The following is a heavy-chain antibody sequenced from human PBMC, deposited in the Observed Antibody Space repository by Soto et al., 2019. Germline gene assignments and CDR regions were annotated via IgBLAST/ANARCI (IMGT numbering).Heavy chain of an antibody. CDR2: IYNSGTT. D-gene: IGHD6-13*01. CDR3: ASGSSASAYIDY. J-gene: IGHJ4*02. V-gene: IGHV4-61*08. CDR1: GGSVSSGGHY. Sequence: SETLSLTCTVSGGSVSSGGHYWSWIRQPPGKGLEWIGYIYNSGTTDYNASLKSRVTISIDTSKNQFSLKLSFVTAADTAVYYCASGSSASAYIDYWGQGTLVTVSS.